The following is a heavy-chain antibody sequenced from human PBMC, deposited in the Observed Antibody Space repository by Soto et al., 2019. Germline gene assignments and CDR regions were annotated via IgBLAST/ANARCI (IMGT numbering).Heavy chain of an antibody. CDR3: ARGVVGALEEGEDFDY. CDR2: IWYDGSNK. D-gene: IGHD1-26*01. V-gene: IGHV3-33*01. CDR1: GFTFSSYG. Sequence: QVQLVESGGGVVQPGRSLRLSCAASGFTFSSYGMHWVRQAPGKGLEWVAVIWYDGSNKYYADSVKGRFTISRDNSKNTLYLQMNSLRAEDTAVYYCARGVVGALEEGEDFDYWGQGTLVTVSS. J-gene: IGHJ4*02.